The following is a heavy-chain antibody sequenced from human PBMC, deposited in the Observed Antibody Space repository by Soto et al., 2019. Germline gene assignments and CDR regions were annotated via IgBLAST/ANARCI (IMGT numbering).Heavy chain of an antibody. Sequence: GTSVKVTCKASGYTFTSYDSKWVRQATGQGLEWMGWMNPNSGNTGYAQKFQGRVTMTRNTSISTAYMELSSLRSKDTAVYYCARGWGGYDFDYWGQGTLVTVSS. CDR1: GYTFTSYD. J-gene: IGHJ4*02. CDR2: MNPNSGNT. V-gene: IGHV1-8*01. D-gene: IGHD5-12*01. CDR3: ARGWGGYDFDY.